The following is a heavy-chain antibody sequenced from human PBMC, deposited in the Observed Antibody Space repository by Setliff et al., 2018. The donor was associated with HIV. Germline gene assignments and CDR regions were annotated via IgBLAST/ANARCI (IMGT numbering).Heavy chain of an antibody. J-gene: IGHJ3*02. D-gene: IGHD3-22*01. CDR1: GGSISSSSYY. CDR2: IYYSGST. V-gene: IGHV4-39*01. Sequence: SETLSLTCTVSGGSISSSSYYWGWIRQPPGKGLEWIGSIYYSGSTYYNPSLKSRVTISVDTSKNQFSLKLSFVTAADTAVYYCASRYHYYDSSGYYRQGAFDIWGQGTMVTVSS. CDR3: ASRYHYYDSSGYYRQGAFDI.